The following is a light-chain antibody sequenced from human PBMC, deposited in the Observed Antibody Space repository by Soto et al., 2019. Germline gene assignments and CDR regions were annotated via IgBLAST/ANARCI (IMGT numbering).Light chain of an antibody. CDR2: AAS. J-gene: IGKJ1*01. V-gene: IGKV3-15*01. CDR1: QSVSSP. CDR3: QQYNNWPPWT. Sequence: EIVMTQSPATLSLSPWERAFLSCRASQSVSSPLAWYQQKPGQAPRPLIYAASTRATGIPARFSGSGSGTEFTLTISSLQSEDFAVYYCQQYNNWPPWTFGLGTKVDIK.